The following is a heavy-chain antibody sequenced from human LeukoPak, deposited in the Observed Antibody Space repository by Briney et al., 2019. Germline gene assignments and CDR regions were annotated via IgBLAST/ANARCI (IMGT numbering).Heavy chain of an antibody. V-gene: IGHV1-2*02. D-gene: IGHD2/OR15-2a*01. CDR1: GFTFTDHY. J-gene: IGHJ4*02. CDR2: IGPHSTFT. CDR3: VREGEGPLSKDFDY. Sequence: ASMKVSCKSSGFTFTDHYIHWVRQGPGQGLEWMGYIGPHSTFTSSPQEFQGRITMTRDASMSTAYMELTRLTSDDTAVYYCVREGEGPLSKDFDYWGQGTLVTVSS.